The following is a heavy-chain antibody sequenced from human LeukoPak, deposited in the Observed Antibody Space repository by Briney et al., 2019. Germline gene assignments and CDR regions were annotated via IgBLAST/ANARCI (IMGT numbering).Heavy chain of an antibody. D-gene: IGHD6-19*01. J-gene: IGHJ4*02. CDR2: IWYDGSNK. CDR1: GFTFSSYG. V-gene: IGHV3-33*06. CDR3: AKGGSGWYGDY. Sequence: PGGSLRLSCAASGFTFSSYGMHWVRQAPGKGLEWVAVIWYDGSNKYHADSVKGRFTISRDNSKNTLYLQMTSLRAEDTAVYYCAKGGSGWYGDYWGQGTLVTVSS.